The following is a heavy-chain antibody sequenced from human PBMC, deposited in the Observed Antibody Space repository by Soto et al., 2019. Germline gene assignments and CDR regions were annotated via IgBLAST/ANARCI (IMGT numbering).Heavy chain of an antibody. Sequence: GESLKISCMGSGYSFTSYWIGWVRQMPGKGLEWMGIIYPGDSDTRYSPSFQGQVTISADKSISTAYLQWSSLKASDTAMYYCARQYSYGRNYYYGMDVWGQGTTVTVSS. CDR2: IYPGDSDT. CDR3: ARQYSYGRNYYYGMDV. D-gene: IGHD5-18*01. J-gene: IGHJ6*02. V-gene: IGHV5-51*01. CDR1: GYSFTSYW.